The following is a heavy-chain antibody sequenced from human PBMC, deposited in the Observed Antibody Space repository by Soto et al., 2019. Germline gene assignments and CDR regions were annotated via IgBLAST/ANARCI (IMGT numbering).Heavy chain of an antibody. V-gene: IGHV4-34*01. J-gene: IGHJ3*01. D-gene: IGHD5-12*01. CDR1: GGSFSGYY. Sequence: SETLSLTCAVYGGSFSGYYWSWIRQPPGKGPEWIGEINHSGSTNYNPSLKSRVNISIDTSKNLFSLKLSSVTAADTAVYYCAKIPRGPKAALDVWGQGTMVT. CDR3: AKIPRGPKAALDV. CDR2: INHSGST.